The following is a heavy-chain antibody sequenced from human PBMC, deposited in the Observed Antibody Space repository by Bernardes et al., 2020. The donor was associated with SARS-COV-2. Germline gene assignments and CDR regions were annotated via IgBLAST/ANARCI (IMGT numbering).Heavy chain of an antibody. J-gene: IGHJ4*02. CDR1: GFTFNRYG. Sequence: GGSLRLSCAASGFTFNRYGMSWVRQAPGKGLEWVILITSGGCARYYADSVNGRFTISRDNSKETLYLEMNSLRAEDTAVYYCAKGLHDSGNNPFDYWGQGTLVTVSS. D-gene: IGHD3-16*01. V-gene: IGHV3-23*01. CDR2: ITSGGCAR. CDR3: AKGLHDSGNNPFDY.